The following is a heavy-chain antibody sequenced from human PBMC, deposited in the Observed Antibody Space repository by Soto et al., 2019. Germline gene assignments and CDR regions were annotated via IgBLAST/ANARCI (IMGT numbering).Heavy chain of an antibody. V-gene: IGHV1-69*01. CDR1: GGTFSSYA. D-gene: IGHD3-10*01. CDR2: IIPMYGPA. J-gene: IGHJ5*02. CDR3: ARVTSMVRGVIDSWFDP. Sequence: QVPLVQSGAEVKKPGSSVTVSCKASGGTFSSYAIHWVRQAPGQGLEWMGGIIPMYGPAKYAQRFQGRVTITADESTNTVYMELTSLTSQDTAVYYCARVTSMVRGVIDSWFDPWGHGTMVTVSS.